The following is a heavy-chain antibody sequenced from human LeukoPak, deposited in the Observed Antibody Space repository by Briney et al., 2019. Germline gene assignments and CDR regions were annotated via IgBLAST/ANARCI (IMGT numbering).Heavy chain of an antibody. V-gene: IGHV4-39*01. J-gene: IGHJ4*02. D-gene: IGHD2-2*01. CDR3: ARHVVGYWSSTSCHTDY. Sequence: SETLSLTCTVSGGSLSSSSYYWGWIRQPPGKGLEWIGSIYYSGSSYYNPSLKSRVTMSVGTSKNQLSLKMSSVTGADTAVYYCARHVVGYWSSTSCHTDYWGQGTLVTVSS. CDR1: GGSLSSSSYY. CDR2: IYYSGSS.